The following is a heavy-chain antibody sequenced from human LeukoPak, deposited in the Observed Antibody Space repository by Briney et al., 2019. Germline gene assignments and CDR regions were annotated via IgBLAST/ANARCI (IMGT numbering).Heavy chain of an antibody. CDR3: AREGYYGSGSPPSLYFDY. D-gene: IGHD3-10*01. Sequence: GGSLRLSCAASGFTFRNYVIHWVRQAPGKGLEWVAVTSSDLDVKLYADSVKGRFTISRDNSRSTLYLQMNSLRPEDTAIYYCAREGYYGSGSPPSLYFDYWGQGTLVTVSS. J-gene: IGHJ4*02. CDR2: TSSDLDVK. V-gene: IGHV3-30-3*01. CDR1: GFTFRNYV.